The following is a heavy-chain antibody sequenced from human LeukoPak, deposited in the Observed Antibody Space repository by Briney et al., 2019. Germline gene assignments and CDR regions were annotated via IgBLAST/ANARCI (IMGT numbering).Heavy chain of an antibody. V-gene: IGHV1-8*02. CDR2: MNPNSGNT. D-gene: IGHD3-9*01. CDR3: ATGVLRYFDWLSKGDAFDI. CDR1: GGTFSSYA. Sequence: ASVKVSCKASGGTFSSYAISWVRQATGQGLEWMGWMNPNSGNTGYAQKFQGRVTMTRNTSISTAYMELSSLRSEDTAVYYCATGVLRYFDWLSKGDAFDIWGQGTMVTVSS. J-gene: IGHJ3*02.